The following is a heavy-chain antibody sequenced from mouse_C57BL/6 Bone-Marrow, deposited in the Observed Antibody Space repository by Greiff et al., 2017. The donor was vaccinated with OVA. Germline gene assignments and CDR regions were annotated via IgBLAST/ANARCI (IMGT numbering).Heavy chain of an antibody. D-gene: IGHD2-2*01. Sequence: EVHLVESGGGLVQPGGSLKLSCAASGFTFSDYYMYWVRQTPEKRLEWVAYISNGGGSTYYPDTVKGRFTISRDNAKNTLYLQMSRLKSEDTAMYYCASYGYDGRHYAMDYWGQGTSVTVSS. CDR3: ASYGYDGRHYAMDY. CDR2: ISNGGGST. J-gene: IGHJ4*01. V-gene: IGHV5-12*01. CDR1: GFTFSDYY.